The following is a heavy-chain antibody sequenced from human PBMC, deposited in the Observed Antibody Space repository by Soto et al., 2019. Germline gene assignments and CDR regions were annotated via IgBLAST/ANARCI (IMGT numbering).Heavy chain of an antibody. CDR2: IRSKAYGGTT. CDR3: SRDRAVRGVIIDNYYYYGMDV. Sequence: PGGSLRLSCTASGFTFGDYGMSWFRQAPGKGLEWVGFIRSKAYGGTTEYAASVKGRFIISRDDSKSIAYLQMNSLKTEDTAVYYCSRDRAVRGVIIDNYYYYGMDVWGQGTTVTVSS. J-gene: IGHJ6*02. V-gene: IGHV3-49*03. D-gene: IGHD3-10*01. CDR1: GFTFGDYG.